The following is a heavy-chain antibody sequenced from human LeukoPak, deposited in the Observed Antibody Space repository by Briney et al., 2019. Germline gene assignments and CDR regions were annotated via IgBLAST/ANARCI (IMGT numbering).Heavy chain of an antibody. CDR2: ITSSGTTI. Sequence: GGSLRLSCAASGFTFSDYSMNWVRQAPGKGLEWVSYITSSGTTIYADSVKGRFTISRDNAKNSLFLQMNSLRDEDSAVYFCARDRDWAFDIWSQGTMVTVSS. V-gene: IGHV3-48*02. CDR3: ARDRDWAFDI. CDR1: GFTFSDYS. D-gene: IGHD3-9*01. J-gene: IGHJ3*02.